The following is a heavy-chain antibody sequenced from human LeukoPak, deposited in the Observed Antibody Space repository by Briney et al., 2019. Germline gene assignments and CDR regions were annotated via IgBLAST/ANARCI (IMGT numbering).Heavy chain of an antibody. D-gene: IGHD4-11*01. CDR1: GYTLTELS. V-gene: IGHV1-24*01. J-gene: IGHJ6*03. CDR2: FDPEDGET. Sequence: GASVKVPCKVSGYTLTELSMHWVRQSPGKGLEWMGGFDPEDGETIYAQKFQGRVTMTEDTSTDTAYMELSSLRSEDTAVYYCATTPTTVLDYYYYYMDVWGKGTTVTVSS. CDR3: ATTPTTVLDYYYYYMDV.